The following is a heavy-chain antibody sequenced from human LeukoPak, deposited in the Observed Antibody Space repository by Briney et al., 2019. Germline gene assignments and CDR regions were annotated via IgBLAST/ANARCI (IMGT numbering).Heavy chain of an antibody. J-gene: IGHJ5*02. D-gene: IGHD2-15*01. V-gene: IGHV4-39*01. CDR2: IYYSGIT. CDR1: GGSISSNSYY. Sequence: SETLSLTCAVSGGSISSNSYYWGWIRQSPGKVLEWIGSIYYSGITYYSPSLKSRVTISVDTSKIQFSLKLSSVTAADTAVYYCARHHYCLGGTCSFDPWGQGTLVTVSS. CDR3: ARHHYCLGGTCSFDP.